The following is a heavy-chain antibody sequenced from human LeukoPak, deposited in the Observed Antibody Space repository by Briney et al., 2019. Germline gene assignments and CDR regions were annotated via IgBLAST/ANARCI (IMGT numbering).Heavy chain of an antibody. Sequence: GGSLRLSCVASGFTFSSYGMNWVRQAPGKGLEWVSAISGSGGSTYYADSVKGRFTISRDNSKNTLYLQMNSLRAEDTAVYYCAKDPGFYDSSGYYYVYWGQGTLVTVSS. J-gene: IGHJ4*02. CDR3: AKDPGFYDSSGYYYVY. V-gene: IGHV3-23*01. CDR1: GFTFSSYG. CDR2: ISGSGGST. D-gene: IGHD3-22*01.